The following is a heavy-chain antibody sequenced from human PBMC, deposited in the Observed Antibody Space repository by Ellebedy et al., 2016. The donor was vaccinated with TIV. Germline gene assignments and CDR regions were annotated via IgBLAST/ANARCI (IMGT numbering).Heavy chain of an antibody. CDR1: ADSFAIFG. D-gene: IGHD3-10*01. CDR2: IYPGDSET. CDR3: ARHIGGGVIMVRGCFDY. J-gene: IGHJ4*02. V-gene: IGHV5-51*01. Sequence: GESLKISXKGSADSFAIFGIAWVRQMPGKGLEWMGLIYPGDSETRYSPSFQGQVTISADKSVSTAYLQWSSLKASDTAMYYCARHIGGGVIMVRGCFDYWGQGSLVTVAS.